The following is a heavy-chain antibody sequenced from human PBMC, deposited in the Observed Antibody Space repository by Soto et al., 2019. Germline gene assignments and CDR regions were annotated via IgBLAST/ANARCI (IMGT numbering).Heavy chain of an antibody. CDR3: AKAILRVYYPLYDAFDI. J-gene: IGHJ3*02. CDR1: GFAFSSYA. V-gene: IGHV3-23*01. Sequence: GGSLRLSCAASGFAFSSYAMSWVRQAPGEGLEWVSSISGSGTSTYYADSVKGRFTISRDNSKNTLYLQMNSLRAEDTAVYYCAKAILRVYYPLYDAFDIWGQGTMVTVSS. CDR2: ISGSGTST. D-gene: IGHD3-22*01.